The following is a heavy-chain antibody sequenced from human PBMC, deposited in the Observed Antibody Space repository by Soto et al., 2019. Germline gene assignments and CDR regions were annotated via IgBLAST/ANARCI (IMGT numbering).Heavy chain of an antibody. CDR1: GGSVSSGSYY. D-gene: IGHD4-17*01. Sequence: PSETLSLTCTVSGGSVSSGSYYWSWIRQPPGKGLEWIGYIYYSGSTNYNPSLKSRVTISVDTSKNQFSLKLSSVTAADTAAYYCAREAYGDYSCDYWGQGTLVTVT. V-gene: IGHV4-61*01. J-gene: IGHJ4*02. CDR3: AREAYGDYSCDY. CDR2: IYYSGST.